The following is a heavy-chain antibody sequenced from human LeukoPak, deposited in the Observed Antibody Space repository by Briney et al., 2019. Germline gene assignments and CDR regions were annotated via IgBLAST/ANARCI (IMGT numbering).Heavy chain of an antibody. Sequence: PGRSLRLSCAASGFTFSSYAMHWVRQAPGKGLEWVAVISYDGSNKYYADSVKGRFTISRDNSKNTLYLQMNSLRAEDTAVYYCARGLYSGYGSDYWGQGTLVTVSS. V-gene: IGHV3-30-3*01. CDR3: ARGLYSGYGSDY. CDR1: GFTFSSYA. J-gene: IGHJ4*02. CDR2: ISYDGSNK. D-gene: IGHD5-12*01.